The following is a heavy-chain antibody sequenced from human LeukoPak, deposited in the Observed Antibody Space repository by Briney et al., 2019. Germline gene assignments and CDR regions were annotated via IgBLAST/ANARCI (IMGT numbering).Heavy chain of an antibody. Sequence: SETLSLTCTVSGYSISSGYYWGWIRQPPGKGLEWIGSIYYSGSTYYNPSLKSRVTISVDTSKNQFSLKLSSVTAADTAVYYCARVSAVEWYLPPNYFDYWGQGTLVTVSS. V-gene: IGHV4-38-2*02. J-gene: IGHJ4*02. D-gene: IGHD3-3*01. CDR1: GYSISSGYY. CDR3: ARVSAVEWYLPPNYFDY. CDR2: IYYSGST.